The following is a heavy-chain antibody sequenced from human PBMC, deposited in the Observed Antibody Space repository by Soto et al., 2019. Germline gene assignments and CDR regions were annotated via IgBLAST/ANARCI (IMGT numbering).Heavy chain of an antibody. J-gene: IGHJ6*02. Sequence: GASVKVSCKASGYTFTSYDINWVRQATGQGLEWMGWMNPNSGSTGYAQKFQGRVTMTRNTSISTAYMELSSLRSEDTAVYYCARAPSYEVAYGMDVWGQGTTVTVSS. D-gene: IGHD2-8*01. CDR3: ARAPSYEVAYGMDV. CDR2: MNPNSGST. V-gene: IGHV1-8*01. CDR1: GYTFTSYD.